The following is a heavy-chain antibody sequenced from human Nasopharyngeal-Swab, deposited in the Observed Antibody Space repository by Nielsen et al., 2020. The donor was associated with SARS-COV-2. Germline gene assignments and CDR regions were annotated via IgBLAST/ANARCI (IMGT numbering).Heavy chain of an antibody. V-gene: IGHV3-74*01. CDR1: GFTFSAYW. J-gene: IGHJ4*02. CDR3: SRDHYYGSGNNLFED. D-gene: IGHD3-10*01. Sequence: GGSLRLSCTASGFTFSAYWMYWVRQAPGKGLVWVSRINSDGSNTAYADSVKGRFSISRDNAKNTVYLQMNSLRVEDTAVYYCSRDHYYGSGNNLFEDWGQGTLVTVSS. CDR2: INSDGSNT.